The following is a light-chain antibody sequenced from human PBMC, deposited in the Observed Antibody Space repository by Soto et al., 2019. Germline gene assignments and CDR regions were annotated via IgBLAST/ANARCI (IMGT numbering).Light chain of an antibody. J-gene: IGKJ4*01. Sequence: DIQLTQSPSFLSASVGDRVTITCQASQGISSYLAWYQQKLGKAPKLLIYVASTLQSGVPSRFSGSGSGTEFTLTISSLQPEDFATYYCQQFNSYPLTFGGGTKVEIK. CDR3: QQFNSYPLT. CDR2: VAS. V-gene: IGKV1-9*01. CDR1: QGISSY.